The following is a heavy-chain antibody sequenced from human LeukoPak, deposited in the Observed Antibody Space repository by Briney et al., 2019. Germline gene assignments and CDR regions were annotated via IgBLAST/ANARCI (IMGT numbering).Heavy chain of an antibody. D-gene: IGHD3-10*01. CDR2: ISSSSSTI. CDR1: GFTFSSYS. J-gene: IGHJ3*02. CDR3: ARDPYGSGRAFDI. V-gene: IGHV3-48*04. Sequence: GGSLRLSCAASGFTFSSYSMNWVRQAPGKGLEWVSYISSSSSTIYYADSVKGRFTISRDNAKNSLYLQMNSLRAEDTAVYYCARDPYGSGRAFDIWGQGTMVTVSS.